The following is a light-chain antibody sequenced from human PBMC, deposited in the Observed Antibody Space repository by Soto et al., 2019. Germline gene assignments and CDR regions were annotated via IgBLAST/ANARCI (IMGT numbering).Light chain of an antibody. CDR2: DAS. V-gene: IGKV1-5*01. CDR3: QQYNSFSWT. CDR1: QSVNSW. Sequence: DIQMTQSPSTLSVSVGDRVAITCRASQSVNSWLAWYQQKPGKAPKLLIYDASILESGVPSRFSGSGSGTEITLTISRLQPDGFATYYCQQYNSFSWTFGQGTKVDIK. J-gene: IGKJ1*01.